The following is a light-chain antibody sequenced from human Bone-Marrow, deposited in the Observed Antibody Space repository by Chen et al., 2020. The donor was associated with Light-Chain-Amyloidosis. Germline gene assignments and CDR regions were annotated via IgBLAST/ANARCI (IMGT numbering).Light chain of an antibody. Sequence: SYELTPPPSVSGSPAQTTRITSSGDELPTKYAYWYQQKPGSAPVLVIHRDTERPSGISERFSGSSSGTTATLTISGVQAEDEADYHCQSADSSGTYEVIFGGGTKLTVL. CDR2: RDT. V-gene: IGLV3-25*03. CDR3: QSADSSGTYEVI. CDR1: ELPTKY. J-gene: IGLJ2*01.